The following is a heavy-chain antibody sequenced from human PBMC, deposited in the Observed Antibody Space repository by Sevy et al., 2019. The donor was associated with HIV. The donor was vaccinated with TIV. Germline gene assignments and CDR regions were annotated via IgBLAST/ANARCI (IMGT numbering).Heavy chain of an antibody. CDR1: GFTFSLYA. CDR3: AKDHYNNWFDP. V-gene: IGHV3-23*01. CDR2: ITISGGNT. D-gene: IGHD3-10*01. J-gene: IGHJ5*02. Sequence: GGSLRLSCAASGFTFSLYAMTWVRQAPGKGLEWVSTITISGGNTYYADSVKGRFTISRDNSKNTLYLQMNSLRAEDTAIYFCAKDHYNNWFDPWGQGTLVTVSS.